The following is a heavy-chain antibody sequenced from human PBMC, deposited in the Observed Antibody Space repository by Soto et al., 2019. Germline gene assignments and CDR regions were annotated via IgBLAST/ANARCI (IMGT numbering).Heavy chain of an antibody. Sequence: SETLSLTCTVSGASVSSGAYYWGWVRQRPGRGLEWIGYIYESGYTYYNTSLKSRLTISLDRSNNQFSLGLTSVTAADTAVYYCATKGDYGGWFDPWGQGTLVTVSS. V-gene: IGHV4-31*03. CDR2: IYESGYT. J-gene: IGHJ5*02. CDR1: GASVSSGAYY. D-gene: IGHD3-10*01. CDR3: ATKGDYGGWFDP.